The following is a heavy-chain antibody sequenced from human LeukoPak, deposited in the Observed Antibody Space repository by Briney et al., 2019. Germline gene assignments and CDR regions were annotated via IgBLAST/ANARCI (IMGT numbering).Heavy chain of an antibody. CDR2: IYTSGST. D-gene: IGHD4-11*01. CDR1: GGSISSYY. J-gene: IGHJ6*03. Sequence: SETLSLTCTVPGGSISSYYWSWIRQPPGKGLEWVGYIYTSGSTNYNPSLKSRVTISVDTSKNQFSLKLSSVTAADTAVYYCARRATVTTNYYYYMDVWGKGTTVTVSS. V-gene: IGHV4-4*09. CDR3: ARRATVTTNYYYYMDV.